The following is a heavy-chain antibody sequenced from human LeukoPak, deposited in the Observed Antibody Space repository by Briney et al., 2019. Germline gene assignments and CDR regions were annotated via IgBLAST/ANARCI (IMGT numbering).Heavy chain of an antibody. V-gene: IGHV1-46*01. CDR2: INPSGGST. CDR1: GYNFTSYY. CDR3: ARGARGDGYNSPWAGYDY. D-gene: IGHD5-24*01. Sequence: ASVKVSCKASGYNFTSYYMHWVRQAPGQGLERMGIINPSGGSTSYAQKFQGRVTMTRDTSTSTVYMELSSLRSEDTAVYYCARGARGDGYNSPWAGYDYWGQGTLVTVSS. J-gene: IGHJ4*02.